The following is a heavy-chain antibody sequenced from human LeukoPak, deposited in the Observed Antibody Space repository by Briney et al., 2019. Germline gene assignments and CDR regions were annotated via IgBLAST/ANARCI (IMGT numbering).Heavy chain of an antibody. V-gene: IGHV3-33*01. CDR2: IWYDGSDK. J-gene: IGHJ3*02. CDR3: ARAGDAFDI. Sequence: GGSLRLSCAASGFTFSSYGMHWVRPAPGKGLEWVAVIWYDGSDKYYTDSVKGRFTISRDNSKNTLYLQMNNLRAEDAAIYYCARAGDAFDIWGQGTMVTVSS. CDR1: GFTFSSYG.